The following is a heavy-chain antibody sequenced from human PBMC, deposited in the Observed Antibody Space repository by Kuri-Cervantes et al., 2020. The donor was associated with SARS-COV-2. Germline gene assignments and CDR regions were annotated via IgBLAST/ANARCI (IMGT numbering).Heavy chain of an antibody. V-gene: IGHV4-59*01. D-gene: IGHD6-19*01. CDR1: GGSISTYH. J-gene: IGHJ4*02. Sequence: SETLSLTCTVSGGSISTYHWSWIRQPPGKGLEWIGYIYYSGSTNYNPSLKSRVTISVDTSKNQFSLKLSSVTAADTAVYYCARGALMSSGWYSGALFDYWGQGTLVTVSS. CDR2: IYYSGST. CDR3: ARGALMSSGWYSGALFDY.